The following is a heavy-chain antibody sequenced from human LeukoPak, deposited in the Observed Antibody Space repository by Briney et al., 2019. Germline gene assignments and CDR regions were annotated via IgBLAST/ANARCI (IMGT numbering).Heavy chain of an antibody. V-gene: IGHV3-48*01. Sequence: GGSLRLSCAASGFTFSSYIMNWVRQAPGEGLDWVSYINDGGSSIFYADSVKGRFTISRDNAKNSLYLQLHSLRVEDTAVYYCVRDNSSPEFDYYFDYWGQGTLVTVSS. CDR3: VRDNSSPEFDYYFDY. D-gene: IGHD1-14*01. CDR2: INDGGSSI. CDR1: GFTFSSYI. J-gene: IGHJ4*02.